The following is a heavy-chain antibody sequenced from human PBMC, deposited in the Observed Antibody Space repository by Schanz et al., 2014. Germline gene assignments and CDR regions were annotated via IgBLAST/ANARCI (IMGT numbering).Heavy chain of an antibody. J-gene: IGHJ4*02. Sequence: VQLLESGGGLVEPGGSLRLSCAASEFTFSTDAMHWVRQAPGKGLEWVALVSSDGNNDYYTDSVKGRFTISRDNSKNTVHLQMNSLRVEDSAIYYCAKDISDTSGKDDYWGQGTLVTVSS. CDR2: VSSDGNND. D-gene: IGHD3-22*01. CDR3: AKDISDTSGKDDY. V-gene: IGHV3-30*18. CDR1: EFTFSTDA.